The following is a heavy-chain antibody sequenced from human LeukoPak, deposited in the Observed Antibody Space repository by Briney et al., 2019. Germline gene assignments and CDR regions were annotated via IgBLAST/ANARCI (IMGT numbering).Heavy chain of an antibody. CDR2: INPNSGGT. D-gene: IGHD2-2*01. V-gene: IGHV1-2*04. CDR1: GGTFSSYA. CDR3: ARDLRYCSSTSCYPGYYFDY. Sequence: SVKVSCKASGGTFSSYAISWVRQAPGQGLEWMGWINPNSGGTNYAQKFQGWVTMTRDTSISTAYMELSRLRTDDTAVYCCARDLRYCSSTSCYPGYYFDYWGQGTLVTVSS. J-gene: IGHJ4*02.